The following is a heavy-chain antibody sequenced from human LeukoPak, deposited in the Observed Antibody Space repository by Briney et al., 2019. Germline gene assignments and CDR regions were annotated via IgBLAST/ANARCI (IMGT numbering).Heavy chain of an antibody. Sequence: GASVKVSCKASGYTFTSYGISWVRQAPGQGLEWMGWISAYNGNTNYAQKLQGRVTMTTDTSTSTAYMELRSLRSDDTAVYYCARTDSSGYYTLYYYGMDVWGQGTTVTVSS. CDR2: ISAYNGNT. CDR3: ARTDSSGYYTLYYYGMDV. V-gene: IGHV1-18*01. D-gene: IGHD3-22*01. J-gene: IGHJ6*02. CDR1: GYTFTSYG.